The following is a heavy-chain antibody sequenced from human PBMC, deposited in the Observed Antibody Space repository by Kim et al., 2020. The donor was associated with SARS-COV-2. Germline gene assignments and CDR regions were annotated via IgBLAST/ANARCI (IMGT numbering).Heavy chain of an antibody. CDR3: AKDPEIYYDILTGYIPDFDY. D-gene: IGHD3-9*01. CDR1: GFTFSSYA. Sequence: GGSLRLSCAASGFTFSSYAMSWVRQAPGKGLEWVSAISGSGGSTYYADSVKGRFTISRDNSKNTLYLQMNSLRAEDTAVYYCAKDPEIYYDILTGYIPDFDYWGQGTLVTVSS. CDR2: ISGSGGST. V-gene: IGHV3-23*01. J-gene: IGHJ4*02.